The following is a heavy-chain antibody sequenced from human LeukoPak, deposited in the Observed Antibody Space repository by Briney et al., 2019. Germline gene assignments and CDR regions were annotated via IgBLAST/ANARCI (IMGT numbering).Heavy chain of an antibody. CDR3: AKDSDGSPGSRSHMDV. D-gene: IGHD1-26*01. CDR1: GFTFSSYA. Sequence: GGSLRLSCAASGFTFSSYAMSWVRQAPGKGLEWVSGISWNSGSIGYADSVKGRFTISRDNAKNSLYLQMNSLRAEDMALYYCAKDSDGSPGSRSHMDVWGKGTTVTVSS. J-gene: IGHJ6*03. CDR2: ISWNSGSI. V-gene: IGHV3-9*03.